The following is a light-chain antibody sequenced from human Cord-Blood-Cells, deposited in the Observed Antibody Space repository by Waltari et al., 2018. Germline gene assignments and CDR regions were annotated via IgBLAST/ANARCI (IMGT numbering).Light chain of an antibody. V-gene: IGKV1-39*01. Sequence: DIQMTQYPSSLSASVADRVTITCRASQSISSYLNWYQQKPGKAPKLLIYAASSVQSGVPSRFSGSGSGTDFTLTISSRQPEDFATYDCQQSYGTRGFGQGTKLEIK. CDR1: QSISSY. J-gene: IGKJ2*03. CDR3: QQSYGTRG. CDR2: AAS.